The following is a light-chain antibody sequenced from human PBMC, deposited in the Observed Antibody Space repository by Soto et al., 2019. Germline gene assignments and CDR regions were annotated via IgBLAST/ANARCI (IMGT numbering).Light chain of an antibody. CDR1: NIGTKS. CDR3: AAWDDSLNGWV. J-gene: IGLJ3*02. V-gene: IGLV3-21*02. CDR2: DDS. Sequence: SYELTQPPSVSVAPGQTARITCGENNIGTKSVHWYQQKPGQAPVLVVYDDSDRPSGIPERFSGTNSGNTATLTIRRVEAGDEADYYCAAWDDSLNGWVFGGGTKVTVL.